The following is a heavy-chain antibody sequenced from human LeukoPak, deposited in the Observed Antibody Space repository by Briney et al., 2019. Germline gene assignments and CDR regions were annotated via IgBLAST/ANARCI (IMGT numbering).Heavy chain of an antibody. CDR3: ARGRHYYGSGGESDY. Sequence: GGSLRLSCAASGFTFSSYWMSWVRQAPGKGLEWVANIKQDGSEKYYVDSVKGRFTISRDNAKNSLYLQMNSLRAEDTAVYYCARGRHYYGSGGESDYWGQGTLVTVSS. CDR2: IKQDGSEK. D-gene: IGHD3-10*01. CDR1: GFTFSSYW. V-gene: IGHV3-7*03. J-gene: IGHJ4*02.